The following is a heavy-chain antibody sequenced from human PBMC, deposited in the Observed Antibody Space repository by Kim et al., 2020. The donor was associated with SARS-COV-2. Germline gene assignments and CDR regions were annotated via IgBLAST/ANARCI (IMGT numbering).Heavy chain of an antibody. CDR2: ISGSGGST. V-gene: IGHV3-23*01. D-gene: IGHD6-19*01. J-gene: IGHJ4*02. Sequence: GGSLRLSCAASGFTFSSYAMSWVRQAPGKGLEWVSSISGSGGSTYYTDSVKGRFTISRDNSKNTLYLQMNSLRGEDTAVYYCAKGFEAVAGSFEKWGQGNLVSVSS. CDR1: GFTFSSYA. CDR3: AKGFEAVAGSFEK.